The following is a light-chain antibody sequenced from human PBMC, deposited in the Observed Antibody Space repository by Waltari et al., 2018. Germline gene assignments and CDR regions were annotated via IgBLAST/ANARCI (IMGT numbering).Light chain of an antibody. J-gene: IGKJ2*01. Sequence: EIVLTQSPATLSVSPGERATLSCRASQTINTNLAWYQQQPGQAPRLLIYGASTMAIGIPARFSGSGSGTEFTLTITSLQSEDFAVYFCQQYHKWPPYTFGQGTKLDI. CDR2: GAS. V-gene: IGKV3-15*01. CDR1: QTINTN. CDR3: QQYHKWPPYT.